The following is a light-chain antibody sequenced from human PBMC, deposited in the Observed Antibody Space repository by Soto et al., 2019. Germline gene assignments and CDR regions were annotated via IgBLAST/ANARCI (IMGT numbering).Light chain of an antibody. CDR2: GAS. V-gene: IGKV3D-15*01. Sequence: EIVMTQSPATLSVSPGERATLSCRASQSVSNNYLAWYQQKPGQAPRLLIYGASNRATGIPDRFSGSGSGTDFTLTISSLQSEDFAVYYCQQYHNLWTFGQGTKVDI. J-gene: IGKJ1*01. CDR1: QSVSNN. CDR3: QQYHNLWT.